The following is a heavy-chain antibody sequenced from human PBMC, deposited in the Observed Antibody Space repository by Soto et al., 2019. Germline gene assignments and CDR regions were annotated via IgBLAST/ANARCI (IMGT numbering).Heavy chain of an antibody. J-gene: IGHJ6*02. D-gene: IGHD3-22*01. V-gene: IGHV1-69*12. CDR1: GGTFSSYA. Sequence: QVQLVQSGAEVKKPGSSVKVSCKASGGTFSSYAISWVRQAPGQGLEWMGGIIPIFGTANYAQKIQGRVTITADESTRTAYMELSSLRSEDTAVYYCARVGDSSGSYSVYYYYYYGMDVWGQGTTVTVSS. CDR3: ARVGDSSGSYSVYYYYYYGMDV. CDR2: IIPIFGTA.